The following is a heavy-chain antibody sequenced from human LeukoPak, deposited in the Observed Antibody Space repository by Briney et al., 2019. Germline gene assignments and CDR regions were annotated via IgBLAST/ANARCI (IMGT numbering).Heavy chain of an antibody. J-gene: IGHJ4*02. V-gene: IGHV1-8*01. Sequence: ASVKVSCKASRYTFSSYDINWVREAAGQGLEWMGWMNPNTGRTGFEQKFQGRLTMTRDTSISTAYMELSSLRSEDTAVYYCARLSQTPDYYSSGGYYYLGYWGQGTPVTVSS. CDR2: MNPNTGRT. CDR3: ARLSQTPDYYSSGGYYYLGY. D-gene: IGHD3-22*01. CDR1: RYTFSSYD.